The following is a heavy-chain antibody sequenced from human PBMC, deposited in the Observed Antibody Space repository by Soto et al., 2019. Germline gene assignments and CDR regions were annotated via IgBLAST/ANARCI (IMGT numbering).Heavy chain of an antibody. Sequence: GGSLRLSCAASGFTFSSYGMHWVRQAPGKGLEWVAVISYDGSNKYYAESVKGRFTISRDNSKNTLYLQMNSLRAEDTAVYYCAKDLKHQYYYYGMDVWGQGTTVTVSS. J-gene: IGHJ6*02. V-gene: IGHV3-30*18. CDR3: AKDLKHQYYYYGMDV. CDR1: GFTFSSYG. CDR2: ISYDGSNK.